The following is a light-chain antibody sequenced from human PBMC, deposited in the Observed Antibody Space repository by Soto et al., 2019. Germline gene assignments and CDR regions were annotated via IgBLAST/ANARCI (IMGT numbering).Light chain of an antibody. CDR1: QSIRSL. V-gene: IGKV1-5*01. CDR2: DAS. J-gene: IGKJ5*01. CDR3: QQYQTYST. Sequence: DIQMTQSPSTLSASVGDRVTITCRASQSIRSLLAWYQQKPGKAPKVLIYDASSLGSGVPSRFSDSGSGTEFTLTISSLQPDDFATYFCQQYQTYSTFGQGTRLEI.